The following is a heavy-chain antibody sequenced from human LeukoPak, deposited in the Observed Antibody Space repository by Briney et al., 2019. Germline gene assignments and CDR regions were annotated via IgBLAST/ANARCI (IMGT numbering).Heavy chain of an antibody. D-gene: IGHD5-24*01. CDR1: GGSISSSSYY. CDR2: IYYSGST. J-gene: IGHJ5*02. V-gene: IGHV4-61*05. CDR3: ASRDGYSPFDP. Sequence: PSETLSLTCTVSGGSISSSSYYWGWIRQPPGKGLEWIGYIYYSGSTNYNPSLKSRVTISVDTSKNQFSLKLSSVTAADTAVYYCASRDGYSPFDPWGQGTLVTVSS.